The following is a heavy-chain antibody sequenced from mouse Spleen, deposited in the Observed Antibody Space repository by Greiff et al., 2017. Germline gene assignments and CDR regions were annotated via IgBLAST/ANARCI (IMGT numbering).Heavy chain of an antibody. Sequence: QVQLQQSGAELVKPGASVKLSCKASGYTFTSYWMHWVKQRPGRGLEWIGRIDPNSGGTKYNEKFKSKATLTVDKPSSTAYMQLSSLTSEDSAVYYCARSRSASYYYGSTFFDYWGQGTTLTVSS. CDR3: ARSRSASYYYGSTFFDY. CDR1: GYTFTSYW. D-gene: IGHD1-1*01. CDR2: IDPNSGGT. J-gene: IGHJ2*01. V-gene: IGHV1-72*01.